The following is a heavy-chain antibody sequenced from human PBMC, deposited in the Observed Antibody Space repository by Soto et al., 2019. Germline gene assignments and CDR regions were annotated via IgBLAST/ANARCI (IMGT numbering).Heavy chain of an antibody. Sequence: SQTLSLTCAISGDSVSSNIVTWNWIRQSPSRGLEWLGRTFYRAKWYNDHAVSVKSRITINPDTSKNQFSLHLDSVTPDDAAVYYCARGGSGWYFDFWGQGTQVTVS. J-gene: IGHJ4*02. CDR2: TFYRAKWYN. V-gene: IGHV6-1*01. CDR3: ARGGSGWYFDF. CDR1: GDSVSSNIVT. D-gene: IGHD6-19*01.